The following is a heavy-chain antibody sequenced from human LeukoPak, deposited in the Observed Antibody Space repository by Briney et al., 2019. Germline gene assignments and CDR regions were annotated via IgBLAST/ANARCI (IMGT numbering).Heavy chain of an antibody. CDR3: ARDSGYSSSWYDAFDI. CDR2: IRFDGSTK. CDR1: GFTFSNYG. J-gene: IGHJ3*02. Sequence: GGSLRLSCATSGFTFSNYGMHWVRQAPGKGLEWVAFIRFDGSTKYYADSVKGRFTISRDNSKNTFYLQMNSLRGGDTAVYYCARDSGYSSSWYDAFDIWGQGTMVTVSS. V-gene: IGHV3-30*02. D-gene: IGHD6-13*01.